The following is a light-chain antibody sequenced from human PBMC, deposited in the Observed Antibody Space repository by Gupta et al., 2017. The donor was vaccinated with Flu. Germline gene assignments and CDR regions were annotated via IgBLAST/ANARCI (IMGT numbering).Light chain of an antibody. J-gene: IGKJ1*01. Sequence: ATLGQPSASSCGSSPCLVYNDVNTYLDWYQQRPGEAPKRLIYHGSYLDTGVPYRFSGSGSGTEFTLTISSLQPEDFGIYYCQQGDQCPVAFGRGTKVEIK. CDR3: QQGDQCPVA. V-gene: IGKV2-30*01. CDR1: PCLVYNDVNTY. CDR2: HGS.